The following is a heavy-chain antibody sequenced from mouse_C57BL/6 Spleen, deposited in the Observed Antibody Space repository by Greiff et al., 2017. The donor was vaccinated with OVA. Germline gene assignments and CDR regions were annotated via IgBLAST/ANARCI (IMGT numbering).Heavy chain of an antibody. J-gene: IGHJ4*01. V-gene: IGHV2-9-1*01. Sequence: VQLVESGPGLVAPSQSLSITCTVSGFSLTSYAISWVRQPPGTGLEWLGVRWTGGGTNYNSALKSRLSISKDNSKSQVFLKMNSLQTDDTARYYCASQTAQALYAMDYWGQGTSVTVSS. CDR3: ASQTAQALYAMDY. CDR1: GFSLTSYA. CDR2: RWTGGGT. D-gene: IGHD3-2*02.